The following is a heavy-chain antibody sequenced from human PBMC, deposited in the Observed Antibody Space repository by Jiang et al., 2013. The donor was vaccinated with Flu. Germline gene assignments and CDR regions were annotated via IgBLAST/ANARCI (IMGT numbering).Heavy chain of an antibody. D-gene: IGHD3-3*01. CDR3: ARGETYYDFWSGYAHYYGMDV. CDR2: INPSGGST. J-gene: IGHJ6*02. CDR1: GYTFTSYY. Sequence: SGYTFTSYYMHWVRQAPGQGLEWMGIINPSGGSTSYAQKFQGRVTMTRDTSTSTVYMELSSLRSEDTAVYYCARGETYYDFWSGYAHYYGMDVWGQGTTVTVSS. V-gene: IGHV1-46*01.